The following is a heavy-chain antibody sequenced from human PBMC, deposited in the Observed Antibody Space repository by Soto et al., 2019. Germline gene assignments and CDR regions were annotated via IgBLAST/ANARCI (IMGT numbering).Heavy chain of an antibody. V-gene: IGHV3-48*03. D-gene: IGHD2-15*01. J-gene: IGHJ1*01. Sequence: EVQLVESGGGLVQPGGSLRLSCEASGFTFGHYEMNWVRQSPGQGLEWVSYISSSSSSIFYADSVKGRFTVARDNAKNALYLKMNSLRVEDTAVYYCARGYCRVTNCYSEYFQYWGPGALVTVSS. CDR3: ARGYCRVTNCYSEYFQY. CDR2: ISSSSSSI. CDR1: GFTFGHYE.